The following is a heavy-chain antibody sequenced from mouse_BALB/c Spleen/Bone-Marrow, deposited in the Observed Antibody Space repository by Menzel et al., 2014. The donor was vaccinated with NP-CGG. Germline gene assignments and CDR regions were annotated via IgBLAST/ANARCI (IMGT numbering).Heavy chain of an antibody. CDR1: GFDFSRYW. D-gene: IGHD2-1*01. V-gene: IGHV4-1*02. Sequence: EVKLMESGGGLVQPGGSLKLSCAASGFDFSRYWMSWVRQAPGKGLEWIGEINPDSSTINYTPSLKDKFIISRDNAKNTLYLQMSKVRSEDTALYYCARLGNYGWFAYWGQGTLVTASA. J-gene: IGHJ3*01. CDR3: ARLGNYGWFAY. CDR2: INPDSSTI.